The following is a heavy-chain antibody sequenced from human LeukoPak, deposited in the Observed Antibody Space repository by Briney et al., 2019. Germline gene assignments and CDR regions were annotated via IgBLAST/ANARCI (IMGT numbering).Heavy chain of an antibody. CDR2: IHSDGIGT. J-gene: IGHJ4*02. V-gene: IGHV3-74*03. D-gene: IGHD3-10*02. CDR3: ARDHYYVPDY. CDR1: GFSFSTSW. Sequence: GGSLRLSCAASGFSFSTSWMHWVRQAPGKGLVWVSRIHSDGIGTTYADSVKGRFTISRDNSRNTLDLQMNNLRAEDTAVYYCARDHYYVPDYWGQGTLVTVSS.